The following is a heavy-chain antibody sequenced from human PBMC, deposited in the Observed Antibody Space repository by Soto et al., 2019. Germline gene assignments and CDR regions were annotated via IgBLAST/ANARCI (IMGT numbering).Heavy chain of an antibody. CDR1: GFTFSSYG. D-gene: IGHD5-18*01. CDR3: AKEGRRYSYGTYYFDY. V-gene: IGHV3-30*18. CDR2: ISYDGSNK. Sequence: QVQLVESGGGVVQPGRSLRLSCAASGFTFSSYGMHWVRQAPGKGLEWVAVISYDGSNKYYADSVKGRFTISRDNSKNTLYLQMNRLRAEDTAVYYCAKEGRRYSYGTYYFDYWGQGTLVTVSS. J-gene: IGHJ4*02.